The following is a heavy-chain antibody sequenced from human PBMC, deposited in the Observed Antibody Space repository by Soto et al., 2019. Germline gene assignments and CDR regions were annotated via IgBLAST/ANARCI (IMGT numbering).Heavy chain of an antibody. V-gene: IGHV4-38-2*01. Sequence: KSSETLSLTCAVSGFFISSGNYWGWIRKPPGKGLEWIGSIFHGGNTYYNPSLKSRVTISVDMSQNQFSLKLNSVTAADTAVYYCARARWYAAFDVWGQGTVVTVSS. J-gene: IGHJ3*01. D-gene: IGHD2-15*01. CDR1: GFFISSGNY. CDR2: IFHGGNT. CDR3: ARARWYAAFDV.